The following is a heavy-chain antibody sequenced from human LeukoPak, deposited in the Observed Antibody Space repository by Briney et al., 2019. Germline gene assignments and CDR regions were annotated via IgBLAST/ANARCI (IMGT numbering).Heavy chain of an antibody. CDR2: INPSGGST. J-gene: IGHJ2*01. Sequence: ASVKVSCKASGYTFTSYGISWVRQAPGQGLEWMGIINPSGGSTSYAQKFQGRVTMTRDTSTSTVYMELSSLRSEDTAVYYCAREVQGYFDLWGRGTLVTVSS. CDR1: GYTFTSYG. V-gene: IGHV1-46*01. CDR3: AREVQGYFDL. D-gene: IGHD1-1*01.